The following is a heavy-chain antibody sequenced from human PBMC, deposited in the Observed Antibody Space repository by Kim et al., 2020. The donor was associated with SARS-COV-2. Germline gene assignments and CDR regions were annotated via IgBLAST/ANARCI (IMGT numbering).Heavy chain of an antibody. J-gene: IGHJ4*02. Sequence: ASVKVSCKASGYTFTGYYIHWVRQAPGQGLEWMGWINPNSGDTNYAQKFQGRVTMTRDTSISTAYMDLSRLRSDDTAVYYCARATDHDYWGQGTLVTVSS. CDR1: GYTFTGYY. V-gene: IGHV1-2*02. CDR3: ARATDHDY. CDR2: INPNSGDT. D-gene: IGHD5-12*01.